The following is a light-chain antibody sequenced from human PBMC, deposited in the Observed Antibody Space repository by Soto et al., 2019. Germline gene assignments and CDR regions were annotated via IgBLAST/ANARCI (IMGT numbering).Light chain of an antibody. CDR2: NNN. J-gene: IGLJ1*01. CDR1: VSHVGSNP. Sequence: QSVLTQPPSASATPGQRVTIYCSESVSHVGSNPVSWFQHLPGTAPKLLISNNNQRPSGVPDRCSGSESGTSASLAISGLQSDDEAGYYCAAWDDSLGSYVFGSGTKVTVL. V-gene: IGLV1-44*01. CDR3: AAWDDSLGSYV.